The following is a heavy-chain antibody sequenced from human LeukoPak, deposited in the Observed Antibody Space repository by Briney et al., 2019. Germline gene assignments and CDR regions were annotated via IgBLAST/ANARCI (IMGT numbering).Heavy chain of an antibody. CDR3: ARVPMVYSQNSPFDY. V-gene: IGHV4-34*01. CDR2: INHSGST. D-gene: IGHD2-8*01. Sequence: PSETLSLTCAVYGGSFSGYYWSWIRQPPGKGLEWIGEINHSGSTNYNPSLKSRVTISVDTSKNQFSLKLSSVTAADTAVYYCARVPMVYSQNSPFDYWGQGTLVTVSS. J-gene: IGHJ4*02. CDR1: GGSFSGYY.